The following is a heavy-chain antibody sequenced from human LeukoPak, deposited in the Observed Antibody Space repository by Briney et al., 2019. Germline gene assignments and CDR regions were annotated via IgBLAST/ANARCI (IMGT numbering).Heavy chain of an antibody. CDR1: GFTFSSYA. V-gene: IGHV3-23*01. CDR2: ISGSGGST. J-gene: IGHJ4*02. CDR3: AKEFASDFWSGPIDN. D-gene: IGHD3-3*01. Sequence: GGSLRLSCAASGFTFSSYAMSWVRQAPGKGLEWVSAISGSGGSTYYGDSVKGRFTISRDNFKNTLYMQMNSLRAEDTAVYYCAKEFASDFWSGPIDNWGQGTLVTVSS.